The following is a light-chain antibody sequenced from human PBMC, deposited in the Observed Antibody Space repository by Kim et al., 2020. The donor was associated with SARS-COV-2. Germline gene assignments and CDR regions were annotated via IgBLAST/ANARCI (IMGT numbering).Light chain of an antibody. CDR1: QSVSSY. Sequence: EIVLTQSPATLSLSPGERATLSYRASQSVSSYLAWYQQKPGQAPRLLIYDTSNRATVIPARFSGSGSGTDFTLTISSLEPEDFAVYYCQQRSNCPLTFGGGTKVDIK. J-gene: IGKJ4*01. CDR3: QQRSNCPLT. V-gene: IGKV3-11*01. CDR2: DTS.